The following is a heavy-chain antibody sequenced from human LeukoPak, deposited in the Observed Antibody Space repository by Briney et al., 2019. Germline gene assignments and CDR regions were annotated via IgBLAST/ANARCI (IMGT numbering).Heavy chain of an antibody. CDR3: ARYLSLVGATIAFDI. Sequence: VASVRVSCKASGYTFSKYGLTWVRQAPGHGIEWMGWISGYNGNTDYAQKFQGRVTMTTDTSTSTAYMELRSLRSDDTALYSCARYLSLVGATIAFDIWGQGTMVTAAS. V-gene: IGHV1-18*01. J-gene: IGHJ3*02. CDR1: GYTFSKYG. D-gene: IGHD1-26*01. CDR2: ISGYNGNT.